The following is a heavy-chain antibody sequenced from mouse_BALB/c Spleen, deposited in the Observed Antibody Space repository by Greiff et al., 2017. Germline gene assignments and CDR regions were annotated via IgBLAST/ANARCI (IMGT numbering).Heavy chain of an antibody. V-gene: IGHV3-8*02. Sequence: EVKLMESGPSLVKPSQTLSLTCSVTGDSITSGYWNWIRKFPGNKLEYMGYISYSGSTYYNPALKSRIAINRDTSKNTYYLHLNSVTTEDTATYYCARYRGLRVFDYWGQGTTLTVSS. CDR1: GDSITSGY. CDR2: ISYSGST. J-gene: IGHJ2*01. CDR3: ARYRGLRVFDY. D-gene: IGHD3-1*01.